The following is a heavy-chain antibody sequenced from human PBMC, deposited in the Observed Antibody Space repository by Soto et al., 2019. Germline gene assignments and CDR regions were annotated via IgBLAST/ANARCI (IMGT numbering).Heavy chain of an antibody. D-gene: IGHD3-10*01. J-gene: IGHJ4*02. CDR3: ARDALPYYSGSMASDY. CDR2: ISVYNGNI. V-gene: IGHV1-18*01. CDR1: GYTFTSYG. Sequence: QVQLVQSGAEVKKPGASVKVSCKASGYTFTSYGISWVRQAPGQGLEWMGWISVYNGNINYAQKLQGRVTMTTDTSTTPAYMELRSLRSDDTAVYYCARDALPYYSGSMASDYWGQGTLVTVSS.